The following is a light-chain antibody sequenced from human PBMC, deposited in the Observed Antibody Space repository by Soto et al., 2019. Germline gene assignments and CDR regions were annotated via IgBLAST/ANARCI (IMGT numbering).Light chain of an antibody. CDR3: QQRTNLPWT. V-gene: IGKV3-11*01. CDR2: DAS. J-gene: IGKJ1*01. Sequence: EIVLTKSAATLSLAPGERASLSCRASQSVSSYLAWYQQKPGQAPRLLIYDASNRATGIPARFSGSGSGTDFTLTISSLEPEDFAVYYCQQRTNLPWTFGQGTKV. CDR1: QSVSSY.